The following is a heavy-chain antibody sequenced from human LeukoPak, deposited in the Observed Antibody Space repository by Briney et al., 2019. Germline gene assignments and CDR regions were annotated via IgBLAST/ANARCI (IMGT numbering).Heavy chain of an antibody. J-gene: IGHJ4*02. Sequence: GASVKVSCKASGGTFSSYAISWVRQAPGQGLEWMGRIIPIFGTANYAQKFQGRVTITTDESTSTAYMELSSLRSEDTTVYYCARVPLSSGWYLFDYWGQGTLVTVSS. V-gene: IGHV1-69*05. CDR2: IIPIFGTA. CDR1: GGTFSSYA. D-gene: IGHD6-19*01. CDR3: ARVPLSSGWYLFDY.